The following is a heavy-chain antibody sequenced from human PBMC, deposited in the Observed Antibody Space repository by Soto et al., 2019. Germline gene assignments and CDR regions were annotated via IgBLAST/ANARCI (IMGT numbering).Heavy chain of an antibody. CDR1: GFTFSNAW. V-gene: IGHV3-15*01. CDR3: TTLLRWFGDLSDFDY. CDR2: IKSKTDGGTT. D-gene: IGHD3-10*01. J-gene: IGHJ4*02. Sequence: PGGSLRLSCAASGFTFSNAWMNWVRQAPGKGLEWVGRIKSKTDGGTTDYAAPVKGRFTISRDDSKNTLYLQMNSLKIEDTAVYYCTTLLRWFGDLSDFDYWGQGTLVTVSS.